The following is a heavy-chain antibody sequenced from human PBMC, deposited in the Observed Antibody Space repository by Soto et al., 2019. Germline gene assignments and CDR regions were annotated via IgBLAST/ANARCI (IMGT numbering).Heavy chain of an antibody. D-gene: IGHD4-4*01. J-gene: IGHJ6*02. CDR3: ETDFTDYSNYGAYYYYGMDV. Sequence: PSETLSLTCTVSGGSISSGGYYWSWIRQHPGKGLEWIGYIYYSGSTYYNPSLKSRVTISVDTSKNQFSLKLSSVTAADTAVYYCETDFTDYSNYGAYYYYGMDVWGQGTTGTGSS. CDR1: GGSISSGGYY. CDR2: IYYSGST. V-gene: IGHV4-31*03.